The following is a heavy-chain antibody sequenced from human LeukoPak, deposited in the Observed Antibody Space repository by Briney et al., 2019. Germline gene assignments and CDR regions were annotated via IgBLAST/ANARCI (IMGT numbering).Heavy chain of an antibody. CDR1: GGSVSSYY. D-gene: IGHD3-16*01. Sequence: PSETLSLTCTVSGGSVSSYYWSWIRQPPGKGLEWIGYIYYSGSTNYNPSLKSRVTISVDTSKNQFSLKLSSVTAADTAVYYCARKRGFYFDYWGQGTLVTVSS. CDR2: IYYSGST. J-gene: IGHJ4*02. CDR3: ARKRGFYFDY. V-gene: IGHV4-59*02.